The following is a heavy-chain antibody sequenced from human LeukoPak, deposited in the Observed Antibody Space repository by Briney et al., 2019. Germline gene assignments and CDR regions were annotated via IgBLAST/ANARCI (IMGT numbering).Heavy chain of an antibody. CDR2: INSNSGGT. V-gene: IGHV1-2*06. D-gene: IGHD3-10*01. J-gene: IGHJ4*02. CDR1: GYTFTGYY. CDR3: ARDGSGLGY. Sequence: GASVKVSCKASGYTFTGYYIHWVRQAPGPGLEWMGRINSNSGGTNYAQKFQGRVTMTRDTSISTAYMELSRLTSADTAMYYCARDGSGLGYWGQGTLVTVSS.